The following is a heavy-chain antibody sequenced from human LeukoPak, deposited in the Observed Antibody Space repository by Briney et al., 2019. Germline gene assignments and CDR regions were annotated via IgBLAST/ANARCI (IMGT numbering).Heavy chain of an antibody. CDR1: GFTFGNCG. D-gene: IGHD2-2*02. V-gene: IGHV3-23*01. Sequence: GGSLRLSCAASGFTFGNCGMTWVRQAPGQGLEWVSSISDNGVATYYADSVKGRFTISRDNSKNTLYLQLNSLRAEDTAVYYCAKVPRLIVVVPAAIFFDYWGQGTLVTVSS. CDR2: ISDNGVAT. J-gene: IGHJ4*02. CDR3: AKVPRLIVVVPAAIFFDY.